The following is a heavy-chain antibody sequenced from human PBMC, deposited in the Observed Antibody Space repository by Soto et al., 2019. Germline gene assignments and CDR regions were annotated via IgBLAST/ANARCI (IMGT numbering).Heavy chain of an antibody. J-gene: IGHJ4*01. V-gene: IGHV4-4*02. CDR3: ARRGTTVTTFSFDY. CDR2: IYHSGST. Sequence: PSETLSLTCAVSGGSISSSNWWSWVRQPPGKGLEWIGEIYHSGSTNYNPSLKSRVTISVDKSKNQFSLKLSSVTAADTAVYYCARRGTTVTTFSFDYWGQGTLVTVSS. D-gene: IGHD4-4*01. CDR1: GGSISSSNW.